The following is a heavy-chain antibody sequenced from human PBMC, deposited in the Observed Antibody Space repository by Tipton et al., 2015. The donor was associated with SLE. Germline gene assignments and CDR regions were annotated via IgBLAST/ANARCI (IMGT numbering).Heavy chain of an antibody. CDR2: INHSGST. D-gene: IGHD6-6*01. J-gene: IGHJ4*02. Sequence: TLSLTCTVSGGSISSGGYYWSWIRQHPGKGLEWIGEINHSGSTNYNPSLKSRLTILVDTSKNQFSLKLSSVTAADTAVYYCARGRGSSSSGHYWGQGTLVTVSS. CDR3: ARGRGSSSSGHY. V-gene: IGHV4-31*03. CDR1: GGSISSGGYY.